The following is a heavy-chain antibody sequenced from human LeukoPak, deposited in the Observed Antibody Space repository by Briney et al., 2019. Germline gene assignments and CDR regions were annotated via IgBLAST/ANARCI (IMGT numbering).Heavy chain of an antibody. Sequence: GEPMQISCQGSGFXSTNFWIGWVRTMPGKGTEWTGIIYLGDSNPRYSPPFQGQVTVSADKSISTAYLQWNILKASDNAMYYCARAAVVVTATDAFGIWGQGTMVTVSS. D-gene: IGHD2-21*02. J-gene: IGHJ3*02. CDR1: GFXSTNFW. CDR2: IYLGDSNP. CDR3: ARAAVVVTATDAFGI. V-gene: IGHV5-51*01.